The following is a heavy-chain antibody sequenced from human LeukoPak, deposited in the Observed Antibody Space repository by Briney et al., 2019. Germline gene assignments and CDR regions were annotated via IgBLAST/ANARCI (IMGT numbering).Heavy chain of an antibody. V-gene: IGHV4-30-2*01. J-gene: IGHJ3*02. D-gene: IGHD3-22*01. CDR3: ARGDSSGYLRGAFDI. Sequence: PSETLSLTCAVSGGSISSGGYSWSWIRQPPGKGLEWIGYIYHSGSTYYNPSLKSRVTISVDRSKNQFSLKLSSVTAADTAVYYCARGDSSGYLRGAFDIWGQGTMVTVSS. CDR2: IYHSGST. CDR1: GGSISSGGYS.